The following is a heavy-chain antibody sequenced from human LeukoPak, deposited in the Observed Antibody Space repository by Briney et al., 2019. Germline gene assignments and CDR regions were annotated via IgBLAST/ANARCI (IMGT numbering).Heavy chain of an antibody. J-gene: IGHJ4*02. D-gene: IGHD6-19*01. CDR1: GGSFSGYY. V-gene: IGHV4-34*01. Sequence: PSETLSLTCAVYGGSFSGYYWSWIRQPPGKGLEWIGEINHSGSTNYNPSHKSRVTISVDTSKNQFSLKLSSVTAADTAVYYCARGTVSSGWDDYFDYWGQGTLVTVSS. CDR2: INHSGST. CDR3: ARGTVSSGWDDYFDY.